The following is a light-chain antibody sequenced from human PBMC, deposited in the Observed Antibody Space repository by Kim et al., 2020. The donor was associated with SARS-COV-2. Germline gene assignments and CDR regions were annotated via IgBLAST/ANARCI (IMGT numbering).Light chain of an antibody. J-gene: IGLJ3*02. CDR3: NSRDSSGNHLV. CDR2: GKN. CDR1: SLRSYY. Sequence: ALGQTVRITCQGDSLRSYYARWYQQKPGQAPVHVIYGKNNRPSGIPDRFSGSSSGNTASLTITGAQAEDEADYYCNSRDSSGNHLVFGGGTQLTVL. V-gene: IGLV3-19*01.